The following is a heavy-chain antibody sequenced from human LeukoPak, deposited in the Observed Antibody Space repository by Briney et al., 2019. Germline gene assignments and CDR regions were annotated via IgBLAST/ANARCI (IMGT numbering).Heavy chain of an antibody. CDR3: ARDLPTSGWHGLDY. V-gene: IGHV4-61*08. Sequence: PSETLSLTCTVSGGSVTSGGYYWSWVRQPPGEGLEWIGYISYSGSTNYNPSLKSRVTISVDTYKNQFSLKLSSVTAADTAVYYCARDLPTSGWHGLDYWGQGTLVTVSS. J-gene: IGHJ4*02. CDR1: GGSVTSGGYY. D-gene: IGHD6-19*01. CDR2: ISYSGST.